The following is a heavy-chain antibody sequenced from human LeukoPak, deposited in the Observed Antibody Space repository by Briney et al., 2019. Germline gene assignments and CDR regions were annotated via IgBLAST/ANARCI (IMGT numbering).Heavy chain of an antibody. J-gene: IGHJ4*02. Sequence: PSETLSLTCTVSGGSISSYYWSWIRQPPGKGLEWIGEINHSGSTNYNPSLKSRVTISVDTSKNQFSLKLSSVTAADTAVYYCAGVGGSGLGLSAWGQGTLVTVSS. CDR3: AGVGGSGLGLSA. V-gene: IGHV4-34*01. CDR2: INHSGST. D-gene: IGHD2-15*01. CDR1: GGSISSYY.